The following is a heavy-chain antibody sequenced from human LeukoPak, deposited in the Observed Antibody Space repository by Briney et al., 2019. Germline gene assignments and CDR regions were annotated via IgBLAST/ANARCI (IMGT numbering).Heavy chain of an antibody. CDR3: AKDVRYYYDSSGYHPDAFDI. V-gene: IGHV3-23*01. CDR2: IRGSGGST. CDR1: GFTFSSYA. Sequence: PGGSLRLSCAASGFTFSSYAMSWVRQAPGKGLEWVSAIRGSGGSTYYADSVKGRFTISRDNSKNTLYLQMNSLRAEDTAVYYCAKDVRYYYDSSGYHPDAFDIWGQGTMVTVSS. D-gene: IGHD3-22*01. J-gene: IGHJ3*02.